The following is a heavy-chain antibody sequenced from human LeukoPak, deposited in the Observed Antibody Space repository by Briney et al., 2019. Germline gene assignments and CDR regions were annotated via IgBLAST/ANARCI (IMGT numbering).Heavy chain of an antibody. CDR1: GYTFTSYG. V-gene: IGHV1-18*01. CDR2: ISAYNGNS. CDR3: AREMIVGATGGWFDP. Sequence: ASVKVSCKASGYTFTSYGISWVRQAPGEGLQWMGWISAYNGNSNYAQKLQGRVTITTDTPTSTAYMELRSLRSDDTAVYYCAREMIVGATGGWFDPWGQGTLVTVSS. D-gene: IGHD1-26*01. J-gene: IGHJ5*02.